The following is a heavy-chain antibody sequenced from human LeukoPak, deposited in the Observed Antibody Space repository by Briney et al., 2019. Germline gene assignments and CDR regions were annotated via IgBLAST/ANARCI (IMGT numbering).Heavy chain of an antibody. CDR2: IYYSGST. V-gene: IGHV4-30-4*08. CDR3: ARDPGDRFGVVTDDAFGI. Sequence: PSETLSLTCTVSGGSISSGDYYWSWIRQPPGKGLEWIGYIYYSGSTYYNPSLKSRVTISVDTSKNQFSLKLSSVTAADTAVYYCARDPGDRFGVVTDDAFGIWGQGTMVTVSS. D-gene: IGHD3-3*01. CDR1: GGSISSGDYY. J-gene: IGHJ3*02.